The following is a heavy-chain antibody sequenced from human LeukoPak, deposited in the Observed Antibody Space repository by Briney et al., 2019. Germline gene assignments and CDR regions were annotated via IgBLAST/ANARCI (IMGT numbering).Heavy chain of an antibody. Sequence: GASVKVSCKASGYTFTGYYIYWVRQAPGQGLEWLGWINPNSGGTNYAQNFQGRVTMTRDTSISTAYMELSRLTSDDTAVHYCARKKGATTAFDIWGQGTMVTVSS. CDR1: GYTFTGYY. J-gene: IGHJ3*02. CDR3: ARKKGATTAFDI. CDR2: INPNSGGT. V-gene: IGHV1-2*02. D-gene: IGHD1-1*01.